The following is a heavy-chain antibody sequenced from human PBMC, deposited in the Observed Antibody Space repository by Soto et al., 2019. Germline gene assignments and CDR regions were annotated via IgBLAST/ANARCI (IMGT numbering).Heavy chain of an antibody. V-gene: IGHV4-31*03. D-gene: IGHD2-2*01. Sequence: QVQLQESGPGLVKPSHTLSLTCTVSGGSISSGGYYWSWIRQHPGKGLEWIGYIYYSGGTYYNPSLKSRVTISVDTSKNQFSLKLSSVTAADTAVYYCARFSAMGDYYFDYWGQGTLVTVSS. CDR2: IYYSGGT. CDR3: ARFSAMGDYYFDY. CDR1: GGSISSGGYY. J-gene: IGHJ4*02.